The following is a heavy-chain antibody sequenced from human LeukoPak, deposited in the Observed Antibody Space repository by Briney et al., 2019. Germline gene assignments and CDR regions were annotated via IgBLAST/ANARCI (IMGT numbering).Heavy chain of an antibody. CDR3: ARDRDTAMEDFDY. J-gene: IGHJ4*02. CDR1: GCTFTTYA. V-gene: IGHV1-3*01. D-gene: IGHD5-18*01. Sequence: ASVKVSCKASGCTFTTYAMHWVRQAPGQRLEWMGWINAGNGNTKYSQKFQGRVTITRDTSASTAYMELSSLRSEDTAVYYCARDRDTAMEDFDYWGQGTLVTVSS. CDR2: INAGNGNT.